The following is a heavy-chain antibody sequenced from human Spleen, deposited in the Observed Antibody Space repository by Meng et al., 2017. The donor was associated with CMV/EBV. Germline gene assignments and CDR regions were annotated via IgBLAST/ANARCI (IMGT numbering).Heavy chain of an antibody. D-gene: IGHD3-10*01. Sequence: GESLKISCAASGFIFNNYDLSWVRQAPGKGLEWVSGISDSGDRTHYADSVKGRFTISRDNSKNTLYLQMNSLRADDTAVYYCARDLKMVRGLSYYYYGMDVWGQGTTVTVSS. CDR1: GFIFNNYD. J-gene: IGHJ6*02. V-gene: IGHV3-23*01. CDR2: ISDSGDRT. CDR3: ARDLKMVRGLSYYYYGMDV.